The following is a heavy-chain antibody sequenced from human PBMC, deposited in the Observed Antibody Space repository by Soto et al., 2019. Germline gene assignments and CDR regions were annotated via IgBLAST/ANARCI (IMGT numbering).Heavy chain of an antibody. V-gene: IGHV4-31*03. CDR3: ARDACSGGYCYFDY. Sequence: QVQLQESGPGLVKPSQTLSLTFTVSGGSISSGGYYWSWIRQHPGKGLEWIGFIYYSGGTYYNPSLKSRVTISIDMSKNQFSLKLSSVTAADTAVYYCARDACSGGYCYFDYWGQGTLVTVSS. CDR2: IYYSGGT. D-gene: IGHD2-15*01. J-gene: IGHJ4*02. CDR1: GGSISSGGYY.